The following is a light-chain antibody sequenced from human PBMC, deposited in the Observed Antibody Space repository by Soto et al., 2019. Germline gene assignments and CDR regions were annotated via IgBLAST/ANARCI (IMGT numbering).Light chain of an antibody. V-gene: IGKV3-20*01. CDR2: GAS. J-gene: IGKJ2*01. Sequence: EIVLTQSPGTLSLSPGERATLSCRASQSVSSSFLAWYQQKPGQAPRLLIYGASSRATGIPDRFSGSGSGTDFPLTISRLEPEDFAVYYCQQYCSSPTFGQGTKLEIK. CDR1: QSVSSSF. CDR3: QQYCSSPT.